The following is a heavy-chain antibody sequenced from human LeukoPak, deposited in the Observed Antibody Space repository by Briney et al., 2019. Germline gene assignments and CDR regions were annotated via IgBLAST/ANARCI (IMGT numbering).Heavy chain of an antibody. D-gene: IGHD6-13*01. CDR2: IYHSGST. CDR3: ARGNLDFSSWYREPFNWFDP. Sequence: SETLSLTCSVSGASISSTDYYWGWIRQPPGKGLEWIGSIYHSGSTYYNPSLKSRVTISVDTSKNQFSLKLSSVTAADTAVYYCARGNLDFSSWYREPFNWFDPWGQGTLVTVSS. J-gene: IGHJ5*02. V-gene: IGHV4-39*07. CDR1: GASISSTDYY.